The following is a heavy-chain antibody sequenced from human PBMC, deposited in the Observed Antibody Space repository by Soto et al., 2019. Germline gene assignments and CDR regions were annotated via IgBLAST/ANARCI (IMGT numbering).Heavy chain of an antibody. V-gene: IGHV6-1*01. CDR1: GDSVSSNSSA. J-gene: IGHJ6*02. D-gene: IGHD3-9*01. Sequence: SQTLSLTCAISGDSVSSNSSAWNCIRQSPSRGLEWLGRTYYRSKWYNDYAVSVKSRITINPDTSKNQFSLQLNSVTPEDTAVYYCAREGYDILTGYYTPSYYYYGMDVWGQGTTVTVSS. CDR3: AREGYDILTGYYTPSYYYYGMDV. CDR2: TYYRSKWYN.